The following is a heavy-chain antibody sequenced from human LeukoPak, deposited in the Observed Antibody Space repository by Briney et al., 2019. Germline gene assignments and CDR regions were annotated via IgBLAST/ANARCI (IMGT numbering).Heavy chain of an antibody. CDR3: AREQPPLDYYYYMDV. D-gene: IGHD3-16*01. CDR2: IYYSGST. CDR1: GGSISSYY. J-gene: IGHJ6*03. V-gene: IGHV4-59*01. Sequence: SETLSLTCTVSGGSISSYYWSWIRQPPGRGLEWIGYIYYSGSTNYNPPLKSRVTISVDTSKNQFSLKLSSVTAADTAVYYCAREQPPLDYYYYMDVWGKGTTVTVSS.